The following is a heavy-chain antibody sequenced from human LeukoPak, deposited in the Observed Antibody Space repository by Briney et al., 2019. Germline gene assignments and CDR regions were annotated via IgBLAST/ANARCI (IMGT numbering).Heavy chain of an antibody. Sequence: PSETLSLTCAVNGGSFSRYYWSWIRQPPGKGLEWIGEISHRGSTNYNPSLKSRATISVDTSKNQFSLKLNYVTAADTAIYYCARGNMWDYRRYYYYMDVWGKGTTVTISS. V-gene: IGHV4-34*01. CDR2: ISHRGST. CDR1: GGSFSRYY. CDR3: ARGNMWDYRRYYYYMDV. J-gene: IGHJ6*03. D-gene: IGHD4-11*01.